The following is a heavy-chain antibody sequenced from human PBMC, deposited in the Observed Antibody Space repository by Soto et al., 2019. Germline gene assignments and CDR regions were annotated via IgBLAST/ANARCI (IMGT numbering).Heavy chain of an antibody. CDR1: GFTFSSYA. V-gene: IGHV3-23*01. CDR2: ISGSGGST. J-gene: IGHJ5*01. CDR3: AKLRYFEWSSYNWFEY. Sequence: PGGSLRLSCAASGFTFSSYAMSWVRQAPGKGLEWVSAISGSGGSTYYADSVKGRFTVSRDNSKNTLYLQMNSLRVEDTAVYYCAKLRYFEWSSYNWFEYWGQGTQVTVSS. D-gene: IGHD3-9*01.